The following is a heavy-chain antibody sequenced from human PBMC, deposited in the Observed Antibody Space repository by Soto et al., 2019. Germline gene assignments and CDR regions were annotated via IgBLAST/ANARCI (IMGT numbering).Heavy chain of an antibody. D-gene: IGHD6-6*01. V-gene: IGHV3-73*01. Sequence: GGSLRLSCAASGFTFSGSAMHWVRQASGKGLEWVGRIRSKANSYATAYAASVKGRFTISRDDSKNTAYLQMNSLKTEDTAVYYCTSPEYSSSSVYYYGMDVWGQGTTVTVSS. CDR2: IRSKANSYAT. CDR1: GFTFSGSA. J-gene: IGHJ6*02. CDR3: TSPEYSSSSVYYYGMDV.